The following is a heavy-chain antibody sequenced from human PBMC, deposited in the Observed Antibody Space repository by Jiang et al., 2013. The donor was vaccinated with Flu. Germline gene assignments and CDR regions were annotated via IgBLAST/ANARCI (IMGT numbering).Heavy chain of an antibody. D-gene: IGHD6-19*01. CDR1: GFTFSSYS. CDR3: ARVLSGVAVAGDY. CDR2: ISSSSSYI. Sequence: VQLLESGGGLVKPGGSLRLSCAASGFTFSSYSMNWVRQAPGKGLEWVSSISSSSSYIYYADSVKGRFTISRDNAKNSLYLQMNSLRAEDTAVYYCARVLSGVAVAGDYWGQGTLVTGLL. V-gene: IGHV3-21*01. J-gene: IGHJ4*02.